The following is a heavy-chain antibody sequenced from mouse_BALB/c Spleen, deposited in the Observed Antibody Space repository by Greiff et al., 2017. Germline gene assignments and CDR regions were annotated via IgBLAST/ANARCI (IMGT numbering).Heavy chain of an antibody. J-gene: IGHJ1*01. D-gene: IGHD1-1*01. V-gene: IGHV5-6-4*01. CDR2: ISSGGSYT. CDR1: GFTFSSYT. CDR3: TNSYGSSRYWYFDV. Sequence: DVHLVESGGGLVKPGGSLKLSCAASGFTFSSYTMSWVRQTPEKRLEWVATISSGGSYTYYPDSVKGRFTISRDNAKNTLYLQMSSLKSEDTAMYYCTNSYGSSRYWYFDVWGAGTTVTVSS.